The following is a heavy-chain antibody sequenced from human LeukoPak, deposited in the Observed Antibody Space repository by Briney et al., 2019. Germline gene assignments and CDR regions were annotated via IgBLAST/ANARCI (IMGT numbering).Heavy chain of an antibody. J-gene: IGHJ4*02. V-gene: IGHV4-34*01. CDR2: INHSGST. CDR1: GGSLSGYY. Sequence: PSETLSLTCAVYGGSLSGYYRSWIRQPPGKGLEWIGEINHSGSTNYNPSLKSRVTISVDTSKNQFSLKLSPVTAADTAVYYCARRSITGSRHYYFDYWGQGSLVTVSS. D-gene: IGHD1-20*01. CDR3: ARRSITGSRHYYFDY.